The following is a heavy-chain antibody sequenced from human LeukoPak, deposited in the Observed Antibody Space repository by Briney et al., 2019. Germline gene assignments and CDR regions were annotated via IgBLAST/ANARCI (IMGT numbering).Heavy chain of an antibody. D-gene: IGHD4/OR15-4a*01. CDR1: GYTFTSYY. CDR3: ARDPNANWFDP. Sequence: ASVKVSCKASGYTFTSYYMHWVRQAPGQGLEWMGIINPSGGSTSYAQKFQGRVTMTRDTSTSTVYKELSSLRSEDTAVYYCARDPNANWFDPWGQGTLVTVSS. V-gene: IGHV1-46*01. J-gene: IGHJ5*02. CDR2: INPSGGST.